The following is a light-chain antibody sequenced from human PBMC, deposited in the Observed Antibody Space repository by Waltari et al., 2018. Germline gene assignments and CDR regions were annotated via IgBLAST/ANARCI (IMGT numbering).Light chain of an antibody. CDR1: QSVSSN. Sequence: EIVMTQSPATLSVSPGERATISCRASQSVSSNLAWYKQKPGTAPRLLIYGASTRATGIPARFSGSRSVTEFTLTISSLQSEDFAVYYCQQYNNWPPWTFGQGTKVEIK. CDR2: GAS. CDR3: QQYNNWPPWT. J-gene: IGKJ1*01. V-gene: IGKV3-15*01.